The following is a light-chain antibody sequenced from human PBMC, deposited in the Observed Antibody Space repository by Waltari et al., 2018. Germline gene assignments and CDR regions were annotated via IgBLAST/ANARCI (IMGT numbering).Light chain of an antibody. Sequence: EILMTQSPATLSLSPGDRAPLSCRASQSISFNLAWYQQRPGQPPRLLIFHASTRATGIPGSFSGSGSGTEFTLTIRTLQSEDSGVYYCQQYNVWPPITFGQGTRLEIK. CDR1: QSISFN. V-gene: IGKV3-15*01. CDR3: QQYNVWPPIT. J-gene: IGKJ5*01. CDR2: HAS.